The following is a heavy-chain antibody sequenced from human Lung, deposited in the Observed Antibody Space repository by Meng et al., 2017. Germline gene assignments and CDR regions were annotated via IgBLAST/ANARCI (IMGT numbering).Heavy chain of an antibody. CDR2: INHSGST. J-gene: IGHJ4*02. Sequence: VPLQHWGAGLLKPSEPLSLTCIFSGGSFSDYYWSWIRQSPGKGLEWIGEINHSGSTNYNPSLESRATISVDTSQNNLSLKLSSVTAADSAVYYCARGPTTMAHDFDYWGQGTLVTVSS. D-gene: IGHD4-11*01. CDR1: GGSFSDYY. V-gene: IGHV4-34*01. CDR3: ARGPTTMAHDFDY.